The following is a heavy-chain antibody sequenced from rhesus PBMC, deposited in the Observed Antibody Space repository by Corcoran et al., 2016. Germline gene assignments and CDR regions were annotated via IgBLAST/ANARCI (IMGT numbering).Heavy chain of an antibody. V-gene: IGHV4-81*01. CDR1: GGSISGYH. CDR2: IDGNIVDP. CDR3: AMRRASLDV. J-gene: IGHJ5-2*02. Sequence: QLQLQESGPGLVKPSETLSLTCAVSGGSISGYHWNWIRQPPGKGLAWIGSIDGNIVDPNYNPSLKSRVTISKDTSKNQFSLNLRSVTAADTAVYYCAMRRASLDVWGRGILVTVSS.